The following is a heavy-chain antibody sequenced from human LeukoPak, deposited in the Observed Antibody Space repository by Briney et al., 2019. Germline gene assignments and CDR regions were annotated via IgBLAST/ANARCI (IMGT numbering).Heavy chain of an antibody. D-gene: IGHD6-19*01. CDR2: ISSSGNSI. CDR1: GFPFNMFA. J-gene: IGHJ4*02. Sequence: GGSLRLSCTGSGFPFNMFAMNWVRQAPGKGLEWVSYISSSGNSIRYADSVKGRFTISRDNAENSLYLQMNSLRAEDTAVYYCARDPISSAWDGNFDFWGQGTLVTVSS. CDR3: ARDPISSAWDGNFDF. V-gene: IGHV3-48*03.